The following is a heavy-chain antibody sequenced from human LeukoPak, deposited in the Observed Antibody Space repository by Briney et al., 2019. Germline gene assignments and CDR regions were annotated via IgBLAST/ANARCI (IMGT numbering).Heavy chain of an antibody. CDR3: ARLGGTAWDQIDY. Sequence: SETLSLTCTVSGGSISSYYWSWIRQPPGKGLEWIGYIYYSGSTTYNPSLRSRVTISIDTSKNQFSLKLSSVTAADTAVYYCARLGGTAWDQIDYWGQGTLVTVSS. CDR2: IYYSGST. J-gene: IGHJ4*02. D-gene: IGHD1-26*01. CDR1: GGSISSYY. V-gene: IGHV4-59*08.